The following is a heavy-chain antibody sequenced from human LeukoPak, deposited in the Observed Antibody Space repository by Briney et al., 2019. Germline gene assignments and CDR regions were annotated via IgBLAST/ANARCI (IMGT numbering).Heavy chain of an antibody. V-gene: IGHV1-69*13. CDR1: GGTFSSYA. CDR3: ARGSLYCSSTSCYHNWFDP. CDR2: IIPIFGTA. J-gene: IGHJ5*02. D-gene: IGHD2-2*01. Sequence: SVKVSCKASGGTFSSYAISWVRQAPGQGLEWMGGIIPIFGTANYAQKFQGRVTITADESTSTAYMELSSLRSEDTAVYYCARGSLYCSSTSCYHNWFDPWGQGTLVTVSS.